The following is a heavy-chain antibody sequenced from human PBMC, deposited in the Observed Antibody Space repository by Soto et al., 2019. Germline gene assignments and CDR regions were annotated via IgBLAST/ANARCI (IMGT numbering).Heavy chain of an antibody. Sequence: EVQLVESGGGLVQPGGSLRLSCAASGFTFSSYSMNWVRQAPGKGLEWVSYISSSSSTIYYADSVKSRFTISRDNAKNSLYLKMNRLRDEDTAVYYCARKNTYYYDRSGRMDVWGQGTTVTVSS. J-gene: IGHJ6*02. CDR2: ISSSSSTI. D-gene: IGHD3-22*01. V-gene: IGHV3-48*02. CDR1: GFTFSSYS. CDR3: ARKNTYYYDRSGRMDV.